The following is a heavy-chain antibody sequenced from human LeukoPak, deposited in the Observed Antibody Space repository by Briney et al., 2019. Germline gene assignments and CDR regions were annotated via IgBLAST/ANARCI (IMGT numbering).Heavy chain of an antibody. CDR3: ASNAYYYDSSLDY. CDR1: GGSISGYY. J-gene: IGHJ4*02. Sequence: SETLSLTCTVSGGSISGYYWSWIRQPPGKGLEWIGEINHSGSTNYNPSLKSRVTISVDTSKNQFSLKLSSVTAADTAVYYCASNAYYYDSSLDYWGQGTLVTVSS. V-gene: IGHV4-34*01. D-gene: IGHD3-22*01. CDR2: INHSGST.